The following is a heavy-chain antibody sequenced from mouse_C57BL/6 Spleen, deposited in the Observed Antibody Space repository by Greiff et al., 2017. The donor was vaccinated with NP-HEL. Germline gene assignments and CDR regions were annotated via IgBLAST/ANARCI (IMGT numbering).Heavy chain of an antibody. V-gene: IGHV1-62-2*01. D-gene: IGHD1-1*01. CDR1: GYTFTEYT. CDR3: ARHEGGRGYGSSPWFAY. Sequence: VQLQESGAELVKPGASVKLSCKASGYTFTEYTIHWVKQRSGQGLEWIGWFYPGSGSIKYNEKFKDKATLTADKSSSTVYMELSRLTSEDSAVYYCARHEGGRGYGSSPWFAYWGQGTPVTVSA. CDR2: FYPGSGSI. J-gene: IGHJ3*01.